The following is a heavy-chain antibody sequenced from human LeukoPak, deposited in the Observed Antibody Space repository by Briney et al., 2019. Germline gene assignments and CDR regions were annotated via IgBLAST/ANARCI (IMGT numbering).Heavy chain of an antibody. J-gene: IGHJ4*02. D-gene: IGHD2-21*01. Sequence: GGSPRLSCAASGFTFSNAWMSWVRQAPGKGLEWVGRIKSKTDGGTTDYAAPVKGRFTISRDDSKNTLYLQMNSLKTEDTAVYYCTTDIPSDYPSPWYFDYWGQGTLVTVSS. V-gene: IGHV3-15*01. CDR3: TTDIPSDYPSPWYFDY. CDR1: GFTFSNAW. CDR2: IKSKTDGGTT.